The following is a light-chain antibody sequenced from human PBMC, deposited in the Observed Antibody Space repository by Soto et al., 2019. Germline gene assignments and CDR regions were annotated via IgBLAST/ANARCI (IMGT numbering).Light chain of an antibody. J-gene: IGLJ3*02. CDR2: GNS. CDR1: SSNIGAGYD. Sequence: QSVLTQPPSVSGAPGQRVTISCTGSSSNIGAGYDVHWYQQLPGTAPKLLIYGNSNRPSGVPDRFSGSKSGTSASLAITGLQAEDEADYYCTAWDGSLDGRVFGGGTKVTVL. CDR3: TAWDGSLDGRV. V-gene: IGLV1-40*01.